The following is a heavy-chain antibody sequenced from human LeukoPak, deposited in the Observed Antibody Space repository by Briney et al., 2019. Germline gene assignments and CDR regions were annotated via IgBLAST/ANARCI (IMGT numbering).Heavy chain of an antibody. J-gene: IGHJ5*02. D-gene: IGHD3-10*01. Sequence: PSETLSLTCTVSGGSINSTSYYWGWIRQPPGKGLEWIGSIYYGGSTYYNPSLKSRVTILVDVDTSKNQFSLKLSSVTAADTAVYYCARDLYYGSGTDRPYWFDPWGQGTLVTVSS. CDR3: ARDLYYGSGTDRPYWFDP. CDR1: GGSINSTSYY. CDR2: IYYGGST. V-gene: IGHV4-39*07.